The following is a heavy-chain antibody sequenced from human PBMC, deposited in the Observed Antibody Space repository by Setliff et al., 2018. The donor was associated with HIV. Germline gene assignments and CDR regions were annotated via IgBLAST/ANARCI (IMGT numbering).Heavy chain of an antibody. V-gene: IGHV3-53*01. D-gene: IGHD2-2*01. Sequence: GGSLRLSCAASGFTVSSNYMSWVRQAPGKGLEWVSVIYSGGYTYYADSVKGRFTISRDNSKNTLYLQMNSLRAEDTAMYYCARGGAMQHFTFDYWGQGTLVTVSS. CDR3: ARGGAMQHFTFDY. CDR2: IYSGGYT. J-gene: IGHJ4*02. CDR1: GFTVSSNY.